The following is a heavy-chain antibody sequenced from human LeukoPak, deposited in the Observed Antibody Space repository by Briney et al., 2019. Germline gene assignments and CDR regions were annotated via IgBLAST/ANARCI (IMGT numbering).Heavy chain of an antibody. CDR2: INPNSGGT. CDR1: GYTFTGYY. J-gene: IGHJ4*02. V-gene: IGHV1-2*02. D-gene: IGHD2-2*01. CDR3: ARESPGCSSTSCPLDY. Sequence: ASVKVSCKASGYTFTGYYMHWVRQAPGQGPEWMGWINPNSGGTNYAQKFQGRVTMTRDMSISTAYMELSRLRSDDTAVYHCARESPGCSSTSCPLDYWGQGTLVTVSS.